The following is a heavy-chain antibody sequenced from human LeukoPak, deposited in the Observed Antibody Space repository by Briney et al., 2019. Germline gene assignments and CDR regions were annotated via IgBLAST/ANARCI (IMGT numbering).Heavy chain of an antibody. CDR3: ARSYGGNSDWFDP. D-gene: IGHD4-23*01. CDR1: GGTFSSYA. Sequence: SVKVSCKASGGTFSSYAISRVRQAPGQGLEWMGGIIPIFGTANYAQKFQGRVTITADESTSTAYMELSSLRSEDTAVYYCARSYGGNSDWFDPWGQGTLVTVSS. CDR2: IIPIFGTA. V-gene: IGHV1-69*13. J-gene: IGHJ5*02.